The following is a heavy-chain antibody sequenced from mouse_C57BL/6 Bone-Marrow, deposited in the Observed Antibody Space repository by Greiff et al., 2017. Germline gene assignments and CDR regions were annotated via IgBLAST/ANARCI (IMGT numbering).Heavy chain of an antibody. V-gene: IGHV1-81*01. CDR1: GYTFTSYG. CDR2: IYPRSGNT. J-gene: IGHJ2*01. CDR3: ARRGAFITTVVATGNFDY. Sequence: VQLQQSGAELARPGASVKLSCKASGYTFTSYGISWVKQRTGQGLEWIGEIYPRSGNTYYNEKFKGKATLTADKSSSTAYMELRSLTSEDSAVYLCARRGAFITTVVATGNFDYWGQGTTLTVSS. D-gene: IGHD1-1*01.